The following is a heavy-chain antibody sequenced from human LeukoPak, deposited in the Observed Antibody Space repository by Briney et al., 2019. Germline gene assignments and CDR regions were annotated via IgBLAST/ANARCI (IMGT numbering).Heavy chain of an antibody. CDR2: IYHSGST. D-gene: IGHD6-6*01. V-gene: IGHV4-38-2*01. J-gene: IGHJ6*03. Sequence: PSETLSLTCAVSGYSISSGYYWGWIRQPPGKGLEWIGSIYHSGSTYYNPSLKSRVTISVDTSNNQFSLKRSSVTAADTAVYSCASEQRAARPLSYYMDVWGKGTTVTVSS. CDR1: GYSISSGYY. CDR3: ASEQRAARPLSYYMDV.